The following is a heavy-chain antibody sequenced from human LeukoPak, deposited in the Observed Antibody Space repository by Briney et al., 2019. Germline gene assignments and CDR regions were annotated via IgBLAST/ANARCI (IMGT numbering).Heavy chain of an antibody. Sequence: GGSLRLSCAASGFTVSSSYMSWVRQAPGKGLEWVSAISGSGGSTYYADSVKGRFTISRDNSKNTLYLQMNSLRAEDTAVYYCAKNRVGAADYWGQGTLVTVSS. V-gene: IGHV3-23*01. J-gene: IGHJ4*02. CDR1: GFTVSSSY. CDR3: AKNRVGAADY. D-gene: IGHD1-26*01. CDR2: ISGSGGST.